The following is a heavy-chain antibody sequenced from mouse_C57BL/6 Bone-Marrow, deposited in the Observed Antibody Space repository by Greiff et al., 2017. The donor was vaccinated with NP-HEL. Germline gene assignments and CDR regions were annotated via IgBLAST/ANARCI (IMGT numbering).Heavy chain of an antibody. CDR1: GYTFTDYY. D-gene: IGHD4-1*01. Sequence: EVQLVESGPVLVKPGASVKMSCKASGYTFTDYYMNWVKQSHGKSLEWIGVINPYNGGTSYNQKFKGKATLTVDKSSSTAYMELNSLTSEDSAVYYCAGNWYYFDYWGQGTTLTVSS. CDR3: AGNWYYFDY. CDR2: INPYNGGT. V-gene: IGHV1-19*01. J-gene: IGHJ2*01.